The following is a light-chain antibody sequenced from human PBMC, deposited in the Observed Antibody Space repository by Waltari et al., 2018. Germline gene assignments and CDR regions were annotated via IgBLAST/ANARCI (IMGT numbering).Light chain of an antibody. CDR2: GAS. V-gene: IGKV3-20*01. Sequence: EIVLTQSPGTMSLSQGERATLSCSASRSVGWSLAWYQQKPGRAPRLLISGASSRATGIPDRFSASGSGTDFSLSISGLEPEDFAVYYCQHYVRLPVTFGRGTKVEIK. CDR3: QHYVRLPVT. CDR1: RSVGWS. J-gene: IGKJ1*01.